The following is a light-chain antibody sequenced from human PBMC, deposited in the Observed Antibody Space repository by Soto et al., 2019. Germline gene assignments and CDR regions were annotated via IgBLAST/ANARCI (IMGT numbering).Light chain of an antibody. Sequence: DIQMTQSPSTLSASVGDRFIITFRASQSISRWLAWYQQRPGEAPKLLISDASNLESGVPSRFSGRGSGTEFTLTIRNLQPDDFATYYCQQYHTYSTFGQGTKVDI. CDR1: QSISRW. CDR2: DAS. V-gene: IGKV1-5*01. J-gene: IGKJ1*01. CDR3: QQYHTYST.